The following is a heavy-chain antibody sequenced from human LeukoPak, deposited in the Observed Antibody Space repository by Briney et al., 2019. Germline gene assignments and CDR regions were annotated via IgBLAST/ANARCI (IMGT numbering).Heavy chain of an antibody. J-gene: IGHJ4*02. CDR2: IYTSGST. CDR1: GGSISSGNYQ. V-gene: IGHV4-61*02. D-gene: IGHD2-8*02. CDR3: AKGTGGTFYYFDY. Sequence: SQTLSLTCTVSGGSISSGNYQWTWIRQPAGKGLEWIGRIYTSGSTNYNPSLKSRVTISVDTSKNQSSLKLSSVTAADTAVYYCAKGTGGTFYYFDYWGQGTLVTVSS.